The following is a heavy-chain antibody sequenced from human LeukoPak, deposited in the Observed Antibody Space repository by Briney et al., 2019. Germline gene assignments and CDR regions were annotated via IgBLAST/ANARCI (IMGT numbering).Heavy chain of an antibody. Sequence: SETLSLTCTVSGGSISSGGYYWSWIRQHPGKGLEWIGYIYYSGSTNYNPSLKSRVTISVDTSKNQFSLKLSSVTAADTAVYYWARFMGVSAMPTSYFDYGAQEPLVTVS. J-gene: IGHJ4*02. CDR1: GGSISSGGYY. D-gene: IGHD2-2*01. V-gene: IGHV4-61*08. CDR2: IYYSGST. CDR3: ARFMGVSAMPTSYFDY.